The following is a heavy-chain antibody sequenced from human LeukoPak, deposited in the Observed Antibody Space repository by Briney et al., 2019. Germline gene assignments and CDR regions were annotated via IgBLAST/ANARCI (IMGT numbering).Heavy chain of an antibody. D-gene: IGHD2-2*01. V-gene: IGHV4-39*06. J-gene: IGHJ4*02. CDR3: AKGGDQLLPIYYFDY. Sequence: PSETLSLTCTVSSGSISSGAYYWGWIRQPPGKGLEWIGTIHYSGKTYYNPSLKSRITISIDTSKKQFALKLSSVTAADTAVYYCAKGGDQLLPIYYFDYWGQGTLVTVSS. CDR2: IHYSGKT. CDR1: SGSISSGAYY.